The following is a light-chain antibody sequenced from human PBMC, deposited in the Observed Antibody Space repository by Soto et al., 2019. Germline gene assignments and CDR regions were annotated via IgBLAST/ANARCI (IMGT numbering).Light chain of an antibody. CDR3: QQYYSTAHG. Sequence: DIVMTQSPDSLAVSLGERATINCKSSQSVLYSSNNKNYLAWYQQKPGQPPKLLIYWASTRESGVPDRFSGSGSGTDFTLTISSLQAEDVAVYYCQQYYSTAHGFGQGTKLEIK. CDR1: QSVLYSSNNKNY. J-gene: IGKJ2*03. CDR2: WAS. V-gene: IGKV4-1*01.